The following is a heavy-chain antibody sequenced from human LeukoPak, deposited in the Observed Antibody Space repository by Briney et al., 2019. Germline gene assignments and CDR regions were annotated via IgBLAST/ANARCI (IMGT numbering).Heavy chain of an antibody. D-gene: IGHD3-9*01. CDR3: ARVDYDILTGYYTHFDY. J-gene: IGHJ4*02. CDR2: IYYSGST. V-gene: IGHV4-59*01. CDR1: GGSISSYY. Sequence: SETLSLTCTVSGGSISSYYRSWIRQPPGKGLEWIGYIYYSGSTNYNPSLKSRVTISVDTSKNQFSLKLSSVTAADTAVYYCARVDYDILTGYYTHFDYWGQGTLVTVSS.